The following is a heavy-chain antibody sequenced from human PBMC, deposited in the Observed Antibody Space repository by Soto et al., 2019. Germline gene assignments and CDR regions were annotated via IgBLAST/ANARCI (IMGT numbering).Heavy chain of an antibody. Sequence: GGSLRLSCAASGFTFSNYAMHWVRQAPGKGLEWVSVISYDGSQTNYADSVKGRFTISRDNAENTLYLQMNDLRTEDTTLYYCARSRVDFWSDPEAFGFWGQGTLVTVSS. CDR2: ISYDGSQT. V-gene: IGHV3-30-3*01. CDR3: ARSRVDFWSDPEAFGF. J-gene: IGHJ4*02. D-gene: IGHD3-3*01. CDR1: GFTFSNYA.